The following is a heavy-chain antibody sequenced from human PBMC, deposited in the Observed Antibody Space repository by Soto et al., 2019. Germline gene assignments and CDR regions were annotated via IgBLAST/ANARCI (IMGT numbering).Heavy chain of an antibody. Sequence: SETLSLTCAVYGGSFSGYYWSWIRQPPGKGLEWIGEINHSGSTNYNPSLKSRVTISVDTSKNQFSLKLSSVTAADTAVYYCARWGKTYSVFWSGYPPDLDVWAKGPRSPSP. J-gene: IGHJ6*02. V-gene: IGHV4-34*01. CDR3: ARWGKTYSVFWSGYPPDLDV. CDR2: INHSGST. CDR1: GGSFSGYY. D-gene: IGHD3-3*01.